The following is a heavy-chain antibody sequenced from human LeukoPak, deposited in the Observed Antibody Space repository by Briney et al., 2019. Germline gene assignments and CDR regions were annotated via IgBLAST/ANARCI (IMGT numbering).Heavy chain of an antibody. CDR2: IYPGDSDT. CDR1: GYSFSSYW. CDR3: ARRASSGYFEDY. Sequence: GESLKISCKGSGYSFSSYWVGWVRQMPGKGLEWMGIIYPGDSDTRYSPSFQGQVTISADKSISTAYLQWSSLKAWDTAVYYCARRASSGYFEDYWGQGTLVTVSS. V-gene: IGHV5-51*01. D-gene: IGHD3-22*01. J-gene: IGHJ4*02.